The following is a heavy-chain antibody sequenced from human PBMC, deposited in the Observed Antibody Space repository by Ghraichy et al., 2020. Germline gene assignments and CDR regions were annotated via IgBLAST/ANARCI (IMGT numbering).Heavy chain of an antibody. CDR3: ARGRVSLGRCSNHVCIKYYYYLDV. J-gene: IGHJ6*03. D-gene: IGHD2-2*01. Sequence: ASVKVSCKASGYTFSSFDITWVRQATGQGPEWMGWMNPNSGNTGYAQKFQGRVTMTRDTSMSTAYMELSSLTSEDTAVYYCARGRVSLGRCSNHVCIKYYYYLDVWGKGTAITVSS. CDR2: MNPNSGNT. CDR1: GYTFSSFD. V-gene: IGHV1-8*01.